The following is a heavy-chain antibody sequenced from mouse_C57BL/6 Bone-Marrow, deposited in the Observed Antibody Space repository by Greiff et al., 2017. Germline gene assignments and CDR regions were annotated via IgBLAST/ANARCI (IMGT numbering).Heavy chain of an antibody. CDR1: GFTFSDYD. D-gene: IGHD2-12*01. Sequence: EVMLVESGGDLVKPGGSLKLSCAASGFTFSDYDMSWVRQTPDKRLEWVATISSGGSYTYYPDSVKGRFTIAKDNATNTLYLQLRSLKSEDTAMYYCAYCNSSAWFAYWGQGTLVTVSA. CDR3: AYCNSSAWFAY. V-gene: IGHV5-6*02. J-gene: IGHJ3*01. CDR2: ISSGGSYT.